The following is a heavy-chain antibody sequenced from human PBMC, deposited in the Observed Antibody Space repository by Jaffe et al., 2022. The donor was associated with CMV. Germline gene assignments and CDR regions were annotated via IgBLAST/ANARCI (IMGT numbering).Heavy chain of an antibody. V-gene: IGHV4-34*01. CDR2: INHSGST. D-gene: IGHD1-26*01. CDR1: GGSFSGYY. J-gene: IGHJ3*02. CDR3: ARVGVGATMDAFDI. Sequence: QVQLQQWGAGLLKPSETLSLTCAVYGGSFSGYYWSWIRQPPGKGLEWIGEINHSGSTNYNPSLKSRVTISVDTSKNQFSLKLSSVTAADTAVYYCARVGVGATMDAFDIWGQGTMVTVSS.